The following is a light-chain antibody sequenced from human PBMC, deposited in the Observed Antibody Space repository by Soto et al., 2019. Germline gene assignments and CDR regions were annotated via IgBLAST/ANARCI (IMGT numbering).Light chain of an antibody. CDR2: SNN. CDR1: SSNIGSNS. J-gene: IGLJ1*01. Sequence: QSVLTQPPSASGTPGQRVTISCSGSSSNIGSNSVYWYQQLPGTAPKLLIYSNNQWPSGVPDRFSGSKSGTSASLAISGLRSEDEADYYCAVWDDSLSGYVFGTGTKVPS. V-gene: IGLV1-47*02. CDR3: AVWDDSLSGYV.